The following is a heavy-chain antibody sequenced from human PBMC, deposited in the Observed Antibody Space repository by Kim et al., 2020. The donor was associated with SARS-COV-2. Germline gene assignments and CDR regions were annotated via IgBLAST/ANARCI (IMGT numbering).Heavy chain of an antibody. D-gene: IGHD3-9*01. CDR3: AREGGASRYFDWLLWFDY. J-gene: IGHJ4*02. CDR2: ISSSGSTI. V-gene: IGHV3-48*03. Sequence: GGSLRLSCAASGFTFSSYEMNWVRQAPGKGLEWVLYISSSGSTIYYADSVKGRFTISRDNAKNSLYLQMNSLRAEDTAVYYCAREGGASRYFDWLLWFDYWGQGTLVTVSS. CDR1: GFTFSSYE.